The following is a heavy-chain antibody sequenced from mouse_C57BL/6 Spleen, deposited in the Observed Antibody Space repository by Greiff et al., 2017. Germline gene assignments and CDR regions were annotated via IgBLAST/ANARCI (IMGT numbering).Heavy chain of an antibody. V-gene: IGHV6-3*01. Sequence: EVHLVESGGGLVQPGGSMKLSCVASGFTFSNYWMNWVRQSPEKGLAWVAQLRLKSDNYATHYAESVKGRFSISSEDSKSSGYLQMNNLRAEDTGIYYCTGPYYYGSSYGYFDVWGTGTTVTVSS. CDR1: GFTFSNYW. CDR2: LRLKSDNYAT. CDR3: TGPYYYGSSYGYFDV. J-gene: IGHJ1*03. D-gene: IGHD1-1*01.